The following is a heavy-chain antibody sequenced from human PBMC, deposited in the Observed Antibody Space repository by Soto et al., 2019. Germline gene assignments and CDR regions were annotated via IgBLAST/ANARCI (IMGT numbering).Heavy chain of an antibody. Sequence: EVQLVESGGGLVQPGGSLRLSCVASGFTVSNNYMTWFRQAPGKGLEWVSNMYSGGETYYTDSVKGRFTISRDSSTNTLYLQMDNVRADDTAVDYCARDPVVNWAWGKGTTVTVSS. CDR2: MYSGGET. CDR3: ARDPVVNWA. J-gene: IGHJ6*04. CDR1: GFTVSNNY. V-gene: IGHV3-66*01. D-gene: IGHD3-16*01.